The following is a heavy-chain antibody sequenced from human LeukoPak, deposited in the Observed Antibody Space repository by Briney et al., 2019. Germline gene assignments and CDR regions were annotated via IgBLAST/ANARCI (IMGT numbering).Heavy chain of an antibody. CDR2: IKKDGSEK. V-gene: IGHV3-7*01. CDR1: GFTFSCYW. Sequence: GGSLRLSCAASGFTFSCYWMSWVRRAPGKGLEWVANIKKDGSEKYYLDSVKGRFTISRDNAKTSLYLQMNSLRAEDTAVYYCARHLSGITGYTYGRGIDYWGQGTLVTVSS. CDR3: ARHLSGITGYTYGRGIDY. J-gene: IGHJ4*02. D-gene: IGHD5-18*01.